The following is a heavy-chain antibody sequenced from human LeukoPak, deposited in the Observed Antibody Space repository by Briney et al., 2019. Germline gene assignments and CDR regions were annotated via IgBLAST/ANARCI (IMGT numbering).Heavy chain of an antibody. D-gene: IGHD6-13*01. J-gene: IGHJ4*02. CDR1: GGTFSSYA. CDR3: ASRTPEGSSWYSDY. V-gene: IGHV1-69*04. Sequence: KISCKASGGTFSSYAISWVRQAPGQGLEWMGRIIPILGIANYAQKFQGRVTITADKSTSTAYMELSSLRSEDTAVYYCASRTPEGSSWYSDYWGQGTLVTVSS. CDR2: IIPILGIA.